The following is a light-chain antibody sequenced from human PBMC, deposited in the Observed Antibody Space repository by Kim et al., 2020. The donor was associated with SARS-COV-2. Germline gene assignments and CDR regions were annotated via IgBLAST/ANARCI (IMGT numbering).Light chain of an antibody. J-gene: IGKJ4*01. CDR3: QQRSNWPPRT. V-gene: IGKV3-11*01. Sequence: EIVLTQSPATLSLSPGERATLSCRASQSVGNYLAWYQQKPGQAPRLLIYDASSRATGIPARFSGSGSGTDFTLTISSLEPEDFAVYYCQQRSNWPPRTFGGGTKVDIK. CDR1: QSVGNY. CDR2: DAS.